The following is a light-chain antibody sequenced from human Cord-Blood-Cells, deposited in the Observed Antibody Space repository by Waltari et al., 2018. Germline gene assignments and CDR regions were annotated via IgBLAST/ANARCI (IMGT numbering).Light chain of an antibody. Sequence: QAVVTQEPSLTVSPGGPATPPCGSTTGAVTGGTFPPWFQQKPGQAPRTLIYDTSHKHSWTPARFSGSLLGGKAALTLSGAQPEDEAEYYCLLSYSGARVLVVFGGGTKLTVL. J-gene: IGLJ2*01. V-gene: IGLV7-46*01. CDR1: TGAVTGGTF. CDR3: LLSYSGARVLVV. CDR2: DTS.